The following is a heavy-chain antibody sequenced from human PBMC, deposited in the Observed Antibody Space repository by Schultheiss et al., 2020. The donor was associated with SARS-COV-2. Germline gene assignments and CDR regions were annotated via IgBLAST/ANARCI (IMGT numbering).Heavy chain of an antibody. D-gene: IGHD3-3*02. J-gene: IGHJ4*02. CDR1: GFTFADYA. CDR2: ISWNSGSI. V-gene: IGHV3-9*01. CDR3: ASDPLILAGAPY. Sequence: GGSLRLSCAASGFTFADYAMHWVRQAPGKGLEWVSGISWNSGSIEYADSVRGRFTISRDNAKNSLYLQMNSLRAEDTAVYYCASDPLILAGAPYWGQGTLVTVSS.